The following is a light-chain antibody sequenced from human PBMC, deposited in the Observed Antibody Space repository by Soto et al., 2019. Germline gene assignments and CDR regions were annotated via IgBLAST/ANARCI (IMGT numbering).Light chain of an antibody. J-gene: IGKJ2*01. V-gene: IGKV1-33*01. CDR2: DAS. Sequence: DVQVTQSPSSLSASVGDRVTITCRASQDIRNHLNWYQQKSGKAPQLLIYDASNLERGVPSRFSGSGSGTHFSFTISGLQAEDIGTYYCQQYDTLPPTYTFGQGTQLEIK. CDR1: QDIRNH. CDR3: QQYDTLPPTYT.